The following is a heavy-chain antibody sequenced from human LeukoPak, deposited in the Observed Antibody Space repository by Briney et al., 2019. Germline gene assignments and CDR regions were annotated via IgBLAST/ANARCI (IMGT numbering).Heavy chain of an antibody. CDR1: GGSISSSSYY. CDR3: ARAFVFLWFGELTPREGWFDP. D-gene: IGHD3-10*01. J-gene: IGHJ5*02. V-gene: IGHV4-39*07. CDR2: IYYSGST. Sequence: SETLSLTCTVSGGSISSSSYYWGWLRQPPGKGREGSGSIYYSGSTYYKPSLKSGVTISVDTARNEFSLNLSSVTAADTAVYSCARAFVFLWFGELTPREGWFDPWGQGTLVTVSS.